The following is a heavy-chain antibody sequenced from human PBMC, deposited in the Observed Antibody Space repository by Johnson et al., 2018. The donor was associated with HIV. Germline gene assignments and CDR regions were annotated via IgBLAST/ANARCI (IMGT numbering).Heavy chain of an antibody. CDR3: ARVIRAYDSSGYAGDAFDI. V-gene: IGHV3-20*04. D-gene: IGHD3-22*01. J-gene: IGHJ3*02. CDR1: GFTFDDYA. CDR2: INWNGGST. Sequence: VQLVESGGGWVQPGRSLRLSCAASGFTFDDYAMHWVRQAPGKGLEWLSGINWNGGSTGYADSVKGRFTISRDNAKNSLYLQMNSLRAEDTALYYCARVIRAYDSSGYAGDAFDIWGQGTMVTVSS.